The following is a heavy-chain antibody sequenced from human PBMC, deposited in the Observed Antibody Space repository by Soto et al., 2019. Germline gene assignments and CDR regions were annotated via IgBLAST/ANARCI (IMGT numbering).Heavy chain of an antibody. Sequence: QVQLQESGPGLVNPSGTLSLTCAVSGGSITSNWWSWVRQPPGKGLEWIGEIYHNGRFNYNPSLRSRLTISIDKSKNRLSQNLPSGPAADTAVHYCVRNDWYRFAPWGRGTLVTVS. D-gene: IGHD3-9*01. CDR3: VRNDWYRFAP. V-gene: IGHV4-4*02. CDR1: GGSITSNW. J-gene: IGHJ5*02. CDR2: IYHNGRF.